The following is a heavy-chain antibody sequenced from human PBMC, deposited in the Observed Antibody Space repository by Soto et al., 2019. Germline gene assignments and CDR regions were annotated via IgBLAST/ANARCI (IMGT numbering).Heavy chain of an antibody. CDR1: GFTFSSYG. CDR2: ISYDGSNK. V-gene: IGHV3-30*18. CDR3: AKDLRRIQLWLLFYYYGMDV. J-gene: IGHJ6*02. D-gene: IGHD5-18*01. Sequence: GGSLRLSCAASGFTFSSYGMHWVRQAPGKGLEWVAVISYDGSNKYYADSVKGRFTISRDNSKNTLYLQMNSLRAEDTAVYYCAKDLRRIQLWLLFYYYGMDVWGQGTTVTVSS.